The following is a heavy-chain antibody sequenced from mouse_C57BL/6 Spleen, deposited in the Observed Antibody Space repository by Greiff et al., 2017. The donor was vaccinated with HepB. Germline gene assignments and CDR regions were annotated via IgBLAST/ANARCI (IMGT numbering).Heavy chain of an antibody. J-gene: IGHJ4*01. CDR3: AREGPYYYGSSYHYAMDY. D-gene: IGHD1-1*01. V-gene: IGHV1-77*01. Sequence: QVQLKQSGAELVKPGASVKISCKASGYTFTDYYINWVKQRPGQGLEWIGKIGPGSGSTYYNEKFKGKATLTADKSSSTAYMQLSSLTSEDSAVYFCAREGPYYYGSSYHYAMDYWGQGTSVTVSS. CDR2: IGPGSGST. CDR1: GYTFTDYY.